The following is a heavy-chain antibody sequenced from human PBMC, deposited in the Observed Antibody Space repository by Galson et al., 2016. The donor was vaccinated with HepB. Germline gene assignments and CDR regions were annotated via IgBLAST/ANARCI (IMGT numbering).Heavy chain of an antibody. Sequence: SLRLSCAASGFSFGSCAMHWVRQTPAKGLEWVAVISGDGTNKYYADSVKGRFTISRDNSKSTLYLQMSSLRADDTAVYSCAKKGYSSGKFDAFDIWGQGTVVTVSS. CDR1: GFSFGSCA. J-gene: IGHJ3*02. CDR2: ISGDGTNK. V-gene: IGHV3-30*18. D-gene: IGHD6-19*01. CDR3: AKKGYSSGKFDAFDI.